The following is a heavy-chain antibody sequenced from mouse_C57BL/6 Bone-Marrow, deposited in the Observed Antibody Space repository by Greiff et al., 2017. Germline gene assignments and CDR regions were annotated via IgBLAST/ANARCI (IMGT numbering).Heavy chain of an antibody. CDR1: GYTFTSYW. CDR3: AIEATVVADYFDD. CDR2: IHPSDSDT. J-gene: IGHJ2*01. Sequence: QVQLQQPGAELVKPGASVKVSCKASGYTFTSYWMHWVKQRPGQGLEWIGRIHPSDSDTNSNQKFKGKATLTVAKSSSTAYMQLSSLTSEDSAVYYCAIEATVVADYFDDWGQGTTLTVSS. V-gene: IGHV1-74*01. D-gene: IGHD1-1*01.